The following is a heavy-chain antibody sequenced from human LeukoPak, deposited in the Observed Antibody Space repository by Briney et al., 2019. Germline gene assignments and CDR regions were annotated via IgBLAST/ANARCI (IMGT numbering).Heavy chain of an antibody. CDR2: INWNGGST. V-gene: IGHV3-20*04. D-gene: IGHD1-20*01. CDR1: GFTFDDYG. J-gene: IGHJ4*02. CDR3: ATSEGITGTTYFDY. Sequence: GGSLRLSCAASGFTFDDYGMSWVRQAPGKGLEWVSGINWNGGSTGYADSVKGRFTISRDNAKNSLYLQMNSLRSEDTAVYYCATSEGITGTTYFDYWAREPWSPSPQ.